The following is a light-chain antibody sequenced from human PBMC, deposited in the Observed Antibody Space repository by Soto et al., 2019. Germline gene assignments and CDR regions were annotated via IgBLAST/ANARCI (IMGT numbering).Light chain of an antibody. CDR1: QSVSSN. Sequence: EIVMTQSPVTLSVSPGERATLSCRASQSVSSNLAWYQQKPGQAPRLLIYGASTRATGIPDRFSGSGSGTEFTLTISSLQSEDFAVYYCQPYDNWPPWTFGQGTKVEIK. CDR2: GAS. J-gene: IGKJ1*01. V-gene: IGKV3-15*01. CDR3: QPYDNWPPWT.